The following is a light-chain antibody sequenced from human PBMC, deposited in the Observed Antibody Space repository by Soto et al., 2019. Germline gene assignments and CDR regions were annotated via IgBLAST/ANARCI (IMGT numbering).Light chain of an antibody. Sequence: EIVLTQSPGTLSLSPGERATLSCRASQSVTSNYIAWYQQKPGQAPRLLIFGASIRATGIPDRFSGSGFGTDFTLTISRLEPEDFAVYYCQQYGSSPGTFGQGTKVDI. V-gene: IGKV3-20*01. CDR3: QQYGSSPGT. J-gene: IGKJ1*01. CDR2: GAS. CDR1: QSVTSNY.